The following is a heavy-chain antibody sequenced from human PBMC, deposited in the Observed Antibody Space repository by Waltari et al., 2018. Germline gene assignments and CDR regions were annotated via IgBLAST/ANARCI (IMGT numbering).Heavy chain of an antibody. CDR1: GFSFRSYE. J-gene: IGHJ4*02. CDR2: ISSSVSTK. D-gene: IGHD2-15*01. V-gene: IGHV3-48*03. Sequence: EVRLVESGGNLVQPGGSLRLTCAASGFSFRSYEMNWVRQALGRGLGWVSYISSSVSTKYYADSVKGRFTISRDNAKNSLYLQMNSLRADDTAVYYCARVGVVMGEGVYWGQGTLVTVSS. CDR3: ARVGVVMGEGVY.